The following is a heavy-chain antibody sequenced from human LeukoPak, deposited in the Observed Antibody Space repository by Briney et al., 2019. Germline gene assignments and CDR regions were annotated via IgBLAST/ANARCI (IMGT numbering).Heavy chain of an antibody. D-gene: IGHD6-6*01. CDR1: GYTFTGYY. CDR2: INPNSGGT. CDR3: ARDQYSSSGGYYYYYMDV. V-gene: IGHV1-2*02. J-gene: IGHJ6*03. Sequence: ASVKVSCKASGYTFTGYYMHWVRQAPGQGLEWMGWINPNSGGTNYAQKFQGRVTMTRDTSISTAYMELSRLRSDDTAVYYCARDQYSSSGGYYYYYMDVWGKGTTVTVSS.